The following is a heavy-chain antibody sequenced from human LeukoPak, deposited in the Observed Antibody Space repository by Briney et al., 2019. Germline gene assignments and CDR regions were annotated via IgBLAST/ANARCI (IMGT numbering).Heavy chain of an antibody. Sequence: PGRSLRLFCAASGFTFSSYGMHWVRQAPGKGLEWVAVISYDGSNKYYADSVKGRFTISRDNSKNTLYLQMNSLRAEDTAVYYCAKEYYSGNDYQYFQHWGQGTLVTVSS. CDR2: ISYDGSNK. V-gene: IGHV3-30*18. CDR3: AKEYYSGNDYQYFQH. D-gene: IGHD5-12*01. CDR1: GFTFSSYG. J-gene: IGHJ1*01.